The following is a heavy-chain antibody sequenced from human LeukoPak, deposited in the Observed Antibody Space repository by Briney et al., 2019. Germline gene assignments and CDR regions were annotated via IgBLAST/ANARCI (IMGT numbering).Heavy chain of an antibody. D-gene: IGHD3-16*01. Sequence: SVKVSCKASGGTFSSYGISWVRQAPGQGLEWMGGTRPIFGTANYAQKFQGRVTITADESTSTSYMELSSLRSEDTAVYYCARDSGRGSYGRYYYGMDVWGQGTTVTVSS. CDR3: ARDSGRGSYGRYYYGMDV. J-gene: IGHJ6*02. V-gene: IGHV1-69*01. CDR1: GGTFSSYG. CDR2: TRPIFGTA.